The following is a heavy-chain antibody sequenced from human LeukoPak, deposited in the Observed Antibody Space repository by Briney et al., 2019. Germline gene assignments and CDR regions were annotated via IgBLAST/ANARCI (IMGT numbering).Heavy chain of an antibody. V-gene: IGHV3-23*01. J-gene: IGHJ5*02. CDR1: GFTFSTHG. Sequence: GGSLRLSCAGSGFTFSTHGMNWVRQAPGKGLEWVSGISPSGDITYYADSVKGRFSISRDNSKNTLYLQMNSLRAEDTAVYYCAKLAQWELGFDPWGQGTLVTVSS. CDR3: AKLAQWELGFDP. CDR2: ISPSGDIT. D-gene: IGHD1-26*01.